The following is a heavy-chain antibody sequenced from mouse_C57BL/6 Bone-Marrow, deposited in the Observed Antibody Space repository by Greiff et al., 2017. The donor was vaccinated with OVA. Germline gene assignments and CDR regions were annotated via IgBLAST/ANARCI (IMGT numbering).Heavy chain of an antibody. CDR3: ARDASRAWFAY. J-gene: IGHJ3*01. CDR1: GFTFSDFY. D-gene: IGHD3-3*01. V-gene: IGHV7-1*01. Sequence: EVQLVESGGGLVQSGRSLRLSCATSGFTFSDFYMEWVRQAPGKGLEWIAASRNKANDYTTEYSASVKGRFIVSRDTSQSILYLQMNALRAEDTAIYYCARDASRAWFAYWGQGTLVTVSA. CDR2: SRNKANDYTT.